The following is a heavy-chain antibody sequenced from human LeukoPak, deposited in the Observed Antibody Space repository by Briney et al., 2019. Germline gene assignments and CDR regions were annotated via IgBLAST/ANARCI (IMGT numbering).Heavy chain of an antibody. J-gene: IGHJ4*02. D-gene: IGHD6-13*01. V-gene: IGHV4-31*03. CDR1: GGSISSGGYY. CDR2: IYYSGST. Sequence: PSQTLSLTCTVSGGSISSGGYYWSWIRQHPGKGLEWIGYIYYSGSTYYNPSLKSRVTISVDTSKNQFSLKLSSMTAADTAVYYCARRIAAAGTFDYWGQGTLVTVSS. CDR3: ARRIAAAGTFDY.